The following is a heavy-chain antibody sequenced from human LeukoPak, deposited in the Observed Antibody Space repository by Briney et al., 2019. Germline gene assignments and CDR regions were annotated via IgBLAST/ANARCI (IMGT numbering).Heavy chain of an antibody. CDR1: GGSISSGSHY. CDR2: IYTSGST. J-gene: IGHJ6*03. V-gene: IGHV4-61*02. Sequence: PSETLSLTCTVSGGSISSGSHYWSWIRQPAGKGLEWIGRIYTSGSTNYNPSLKSRVTISVDTSKNQFSLKLSSVTAADTAVYYCARTRLLYYYYYMDVWGKGTTVTVSS. CDR3: ARTRLLYYYYYMDV.